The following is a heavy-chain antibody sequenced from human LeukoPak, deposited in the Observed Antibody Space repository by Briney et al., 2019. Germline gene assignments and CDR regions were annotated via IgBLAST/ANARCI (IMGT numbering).Heavy chain of an antibody. Sequence: SETLSLTCTVSGGSISSSRYYWGWIRQPPGKGLEWIGSIYYSGSTYYNPSLKSRVTISVDTSKNQFSLKLSSVTAADTAVYYCARQAYDFWSGYSPSNWFDPWGQGTLVTVSS. CDR3: ARQAYDFWSGYSPSNWFDP. CDR1: GGSISSSRYY. J-gene: IGHJ5*02. V-gene: IGHV4-39*01. D-gene: IGHD3-3*01. CDR2: IYYSGST.